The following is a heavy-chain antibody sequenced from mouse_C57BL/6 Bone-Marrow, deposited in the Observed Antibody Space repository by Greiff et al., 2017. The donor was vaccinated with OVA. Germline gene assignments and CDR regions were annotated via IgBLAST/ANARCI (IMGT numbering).Heavy chain of an antibody. CDR3: ARDLLYDYDGVPFAY. Sequence: EVQGVESGGGLVKPGGSLKLSCAASGFTFSSYAMSWVRQTPEKRLEWVATISDGGSYTYYPDNVKDRFTISRDNAKNNLYLQMSHLKSEDTAMYYCARDLLYDYDGVPFAYWGQGTLVTVSA. V-gene: IGHV5-4*01. J-gene: IGHJ3*01. CDR1: GFTFSSYA. CDR2: ISDGGSYT. D-gene: IGHD2-4*01.